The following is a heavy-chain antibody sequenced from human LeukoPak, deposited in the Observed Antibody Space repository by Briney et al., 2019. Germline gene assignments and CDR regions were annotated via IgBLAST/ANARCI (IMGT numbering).Heavy chain of an antibody. V-gene: IGHV3-33*06. J-gene: IGHJ4*02. Sequence: GGSLRLSCAASGFTFSSYGMHWVRQAPGKGLEWVAVIWYDGSNKYYADSVKGRFTISRDNSKNTLYLQMNSLRAEDTAVYYCANTMVRGVIIKRGGLDYWGQGTLVTVSS. CDR1: GFTFSSYG. CDR2: IWYDGSNK. D-gene: IGHD3-10*01. CDR3: ANTMVRGVIIKRGGLDY.